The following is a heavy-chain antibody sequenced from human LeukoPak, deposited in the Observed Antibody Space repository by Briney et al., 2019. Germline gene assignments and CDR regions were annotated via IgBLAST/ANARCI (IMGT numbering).Heavy chain of an antibody. CDR2: IYYSGST. D-gene: IGHD6-19*01. CDR3: ARKAVAGNPYYYYMDV. V-gene: IGHV4-59*12. CDR1: GGSISSYY. J-gene: IGHJ6*03. Sequence: PSETLSLTCTVSGGSISSYYWSWIRQPPGKGLEWIGYIYYSGSTNYNPSLKSRVTISVDTSKNQFSLKLSSVTAADTAVYYCARKAVAGNPYYYYMDVWGKGTTVTVSS.